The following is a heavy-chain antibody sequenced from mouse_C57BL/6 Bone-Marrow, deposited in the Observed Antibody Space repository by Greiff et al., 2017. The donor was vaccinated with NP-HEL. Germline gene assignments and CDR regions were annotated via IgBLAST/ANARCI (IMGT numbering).Heavy chain of an antibody. CDR1: GYTFTGYY. CDR2: IYPGSGNT. Sequence: VQLQQSGPELVKPGASVKISCKASGYTFTGYYINWVKQRPGQGLEWIGWIYPGSGNTKYNEKFKGKATLTVDTSASTAYMQLSSLTSEDSAVYFCARVRLRRTDGSWFAYWGQGTLVTVSA. J-gene: IGHJ3*01. D-gene: IGHD2-2*01. CDR3: ARVRLRRTDGSWFAY. V-gene: IGHV1-84*01.